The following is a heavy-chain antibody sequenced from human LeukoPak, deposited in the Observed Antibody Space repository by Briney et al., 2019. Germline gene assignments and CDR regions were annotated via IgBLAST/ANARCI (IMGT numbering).Heavy chain of an antibody. CDR1: GFTFSSYE. Sequence: PGGSLRLSCAASGFTFSSYEMNWVRQAPGKGLEWVSYISSSGSTIYYADSVKGRFTISRDNAKNSLYLQMNSLRVEDTAVYYCAKGSSSSGGYWGQGTLVTVSS. V-gene: IGHV3-48*03. J-gene: IGHJ4*02. CDR2: ISSSGSTI. CDR3: AKGSSSSGGY. D-gene: IGHD6-6*01.